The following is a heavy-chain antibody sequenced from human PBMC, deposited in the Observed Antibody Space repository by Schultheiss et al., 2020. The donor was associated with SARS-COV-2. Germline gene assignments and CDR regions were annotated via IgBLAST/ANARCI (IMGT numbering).Heavy chain of an antibody. Sequence: ASVKVSCKASGGTFSSYAISWVRQAPGQGLEWMGWMNPNSGNTGYAQKFQGRVTMTRNTSISTAYMELSSLRSEDTAVYYCARGYDYGDTDYWGQGTLVTVSS. CDR2: MNPNSGNT. D-gene: IGHD4-17*01. CDR3: ARGYDYGDTDY. J-gene: IGHJ4*02. CDR1: GGTFSSYA. V-gene: IGHV1-8*02.